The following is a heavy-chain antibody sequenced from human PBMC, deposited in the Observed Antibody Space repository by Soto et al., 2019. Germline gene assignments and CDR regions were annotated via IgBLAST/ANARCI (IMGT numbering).Heavy chain of an antibody. CDR1: GFTFSSYA. CDR3: AKERRYSSGYFDY. J-gene: IGHJ4*02. CDR2: ISGSGCST. D-gene: IGHD3-22*01. V-gene: IGHV3-23*01. Sequence: GGSLRLSCAASGFTFSSYAMSWVRQAPGKGLEWVSAISGSGCSTYYADSVKGRFTISIDNSKNTLYLQMNSLRAEDTAVYYCAKERRYSSGYFDYWGQGTLVTVSS.